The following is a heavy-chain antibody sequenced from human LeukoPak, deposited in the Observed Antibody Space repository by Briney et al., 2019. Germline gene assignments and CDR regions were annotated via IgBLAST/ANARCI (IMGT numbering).Heavy chain of an antibody. D-gene: IGHD3-9*01. CDR3: AKMYYDILTGSNNWFDP. Sequence: GGSLRLSCAASGFTFISYAMSWVRQAPGKGLEWVSAISGSGGSTYYADSVKGRFTISRDNSKNTPYLQMNSLRAEDTAVYYCAKMYYDILTGSNNWFDPWGQGTLVTVSS. CDR1: GFTFISYA. CDR2: ISGSGGST. J-gene: IGHJ5*02. V-gene: IGHV3-23*01.